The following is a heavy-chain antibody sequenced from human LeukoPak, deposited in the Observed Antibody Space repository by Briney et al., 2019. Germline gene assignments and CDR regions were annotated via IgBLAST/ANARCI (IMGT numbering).Heavy chain of an antibody. CDR1: GFTFSSYA. CDR3: ARESIVVVPTTMDDASDI. J-gene: IGHJ3*02. CDR2: ISGSGGST. Sequence: GGSLRLSCAASGFTFSSYAMSWVRQAPGKGLEWVSAISGSGGSTYYADSVKGLFTISRDNSKNTLYLQMHSLRDEDTAVYYWARESIVVVPTTMDDASDIWGQGTMVTVSS. V-gene: IGHV3-23*01. D-gene: IGHD2-2*01.